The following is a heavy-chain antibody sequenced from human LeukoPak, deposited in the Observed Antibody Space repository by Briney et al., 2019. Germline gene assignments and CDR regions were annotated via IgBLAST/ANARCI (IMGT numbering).Heavy chain of an antibody. CDR1: GFTFSSYA. J-gene: IGHJ4*02. CDR2: IRYDGTNN. CDR3: AKDPLAYNSGWYYFDY. Sequence: GGSLRLSCVASGFTFSSYAMHWFRQAPGKGLEWVAFIRYDGTNNYYVDSVKGRFTISRDDSKNTLYLQMNSLRTEDTAVYYCAKDPLAYNSGWYYFDYWGQGTLVTVSS. D-gene: IGHD6-19*01. V-gene: IGHV3-30*02.